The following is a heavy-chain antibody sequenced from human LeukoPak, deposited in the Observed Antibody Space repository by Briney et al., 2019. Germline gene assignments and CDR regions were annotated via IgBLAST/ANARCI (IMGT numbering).Heavy chain of an antibody. J-gene: IGHJ4*02. V-gene: IGHV3-53*01. CDR2: IYSDNT. CDR1: GFTVSTNS. D-gene: IGHD4/OR15-4a*01. Sequence: GGSLRLSCTVSGFTVSTNSMSWVRQAPGKGLEWVSFIYSDNTHYSDSVKGRFTISRGNSKNTLYLQMNSLRAEDTAVYYCARRAGAYSHPYDYWGQGTLVTVSS. CDR3: ARRAGAYSHPYDY.